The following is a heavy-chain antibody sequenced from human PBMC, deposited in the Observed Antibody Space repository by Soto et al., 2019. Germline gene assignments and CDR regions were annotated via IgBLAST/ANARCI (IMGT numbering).Heavy chain of an antibody. D-gene: IGHD2-15*01. CDR3: ARARIPPLYYYYYMDV. CDR1: GFTFSSYA. V-gene: IGHV3-23*01. J-gene: IGHJ6*03. Sequence: GGSLRLSCAASGFTFSSYAMSWVRQAPGKGLEWVSAISGSGGSTYYADSVKGRFTISRDNSKNTLYLQMNSLRAEDTAVYYCARARIPPLYYYYYMDVWGKGTTVTVSS. CDR2: ISGSGGST.